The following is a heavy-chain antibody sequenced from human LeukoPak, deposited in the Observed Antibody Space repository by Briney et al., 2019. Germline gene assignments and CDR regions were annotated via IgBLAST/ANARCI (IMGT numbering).Heavy chain of an antibody. CDR1: GGTFSSYA. J-gene: IGHJ4*02. CDR2: IIPIFGTA. CDR3: AAGNGIGRYSSGPVFDY. Sequence: GASVKVSCKASGGTFSSYAISWVRQAPGQGLEWMGGIIPIFGTANYAQKFQGRVTITADESTSTAYMELSSLRSEDTAVYYCAAGNGIGRYSSGPVFDYWGQGTLVTVSS. V-gene: IGHV1-69*13. D-gene: IGHD6-19*01.